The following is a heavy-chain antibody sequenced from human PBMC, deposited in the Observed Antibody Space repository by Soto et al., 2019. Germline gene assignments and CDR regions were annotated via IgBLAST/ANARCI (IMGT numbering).Heavy chain of an antibody. V-gene: IGHV5-51*01. CDR1: GYSFTSYW. D-gene: IGHD2-15*01. Sequence: PGESLKISCKGSGYSFTSYWIGWVRQMPGKGLEWMGIIYPGDSDTRYSPSFQGQVTISADKSISTAYLQWSSLKASDTAMYYCATRVHCNYPGKHYYVMAVSGQGTTVTVSS. CDR2: IYPGDSDT. CDR3: ATRVHCNYPGKHYYVMAV. J-gene: IGHJ6*02.